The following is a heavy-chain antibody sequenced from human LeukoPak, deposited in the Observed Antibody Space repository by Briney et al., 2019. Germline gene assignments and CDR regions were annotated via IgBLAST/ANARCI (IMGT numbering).Heavy chain of an antibody. CDR1: GYTFSKYG. Sequence: SVKVSCKAFGYTFSKYGISWVRQAPGQGLEWMGWISIIAGNINYAHNLQGRVAMTTDTSTNTVYMELRSLRFDDTAVYYCARDSDTTSGRDPWGQGTLVTVSS. J-gene: IGHJ5*02. CDR3: ARDSDTTSGRDP. V-gene: IGHV1-18*01. CDR2: ISIIAGNI. D-gene: IGHD1-26*01.